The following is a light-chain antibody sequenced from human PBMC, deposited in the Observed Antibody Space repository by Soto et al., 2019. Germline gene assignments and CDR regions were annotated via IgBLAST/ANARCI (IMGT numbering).Light chain of an antibody. Sequence: EIVLTQSPGTLSLSPGERATLSCRASQSVSSNSLAWYQQKPGQAPRLLIYGTSSRATGIPDRFSGSGSGTDFTLTISRLEPEDFAVYYCQQYVNSLAYTFGQGTKLEIK. V-gene: IGKV3-20*01. CDR2: GTS. J-gene: IGKJ2*01. CDR1: QSVSSNS. CDR3: QQYVNSLAYT.